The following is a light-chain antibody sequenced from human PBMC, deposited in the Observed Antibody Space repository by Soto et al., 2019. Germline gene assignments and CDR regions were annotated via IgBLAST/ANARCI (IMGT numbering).Light chain of an antibody. Sequence: QSVLTQPPSVSGAPGQRVTISCTGSSSNIGAHYDVHWYQQLPGAAPKLLIYGNTNRPSGVPDRFSASKSGTSASLAITGLQAEDESDYYCQSYDSSRSQVVFGGGTKLTVL. CDR1: SSNIGAHYD. CDR2: GNT. CDR3: QSYDSSRSQVV. V-gene: IGLV1-40*01. J-gene: IGLJ2*01.